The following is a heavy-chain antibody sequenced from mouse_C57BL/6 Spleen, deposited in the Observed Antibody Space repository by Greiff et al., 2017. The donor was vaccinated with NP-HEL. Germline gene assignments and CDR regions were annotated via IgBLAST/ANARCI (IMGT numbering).Heavy chain of an antibody. Sequence: EVQRVESGGGLVKPGGSLKLSCAASGFTFSDYGMHWVRQAPEKGLEWVAYISSGSSTIYYADTVKGRFTISRDNAKNTLFLQMTSLRSEDTAMYYCAGHYGSSYGAMDYWGQGTSVTVSS. CDR3: AGHYGSSYGAMDY. CDR1: GFTFSDYG. V-gene: IGHV5-17*01. CDR2: ISSGSSTI. J-gene: IGHJ4*01. D-gene: IGHD1-1*01.